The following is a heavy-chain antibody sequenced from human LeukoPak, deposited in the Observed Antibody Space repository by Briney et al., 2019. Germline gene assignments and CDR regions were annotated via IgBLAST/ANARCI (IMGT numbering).Heavy chain of an antibody. D-gene: IGHD1-14*01. CDR2: NNNRGDT. J-gene: IGHJ5*01. Sequence: PSETLSLTCSVSGDSINNRNYYWVWIRQPPGKGLEWIGNNNNRGDTYYNPSLKSRVTISVDTSKNQFSLKVTSMTAADSAVYYCSRLFVTGVDGRGWFHSWGQGTLVAVSS. CDR1: GDSINNRNYY. CDR3: SRLFVTGVDGRGWFHS. V-gene: IGHV4-39*01.